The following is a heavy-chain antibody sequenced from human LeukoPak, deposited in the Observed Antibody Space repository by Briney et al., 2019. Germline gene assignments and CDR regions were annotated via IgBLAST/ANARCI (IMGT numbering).Heavy chain of an antibody. V-gene: IGHV1-2*02. CDR1: GYTFTGYY. D-gene: IGHD5-12*01. CDR3: ARGGVDIVATIYFDY. CDR2: INPNSGGT. J-gene: IGHJ4*02. Sequence: GASVKVSCTASGYTFTGYYMNWVRQAPGQGLEWMGWINPNSGGTNYAQKFQGRVTMTRDTSISTAYMELSRLRSDDTAVYYCARGGVDIVATIYFDYWGQGTLVTVSS.